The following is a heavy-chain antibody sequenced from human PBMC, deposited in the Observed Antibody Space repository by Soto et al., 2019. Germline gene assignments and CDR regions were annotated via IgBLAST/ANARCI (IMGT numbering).Heavy chain of an antibody. CDR2: ISSSSSYT. V-gene: IGHV3-11*06. Sequence: GGSLRLSXAASGFTFSDYYMSWIRQAPGKGLEWVSYISSSSSYTNYADSVKGRFTISRDNAKNSLYLQMNSLRAEDTAVYYCARYGLSFYYYGMDVWGQGTTVTVSS. D-gene: IGHD3-16*02. CDR1: GFTFSDYY. CDR3: ARYGLSFYYYGMDV. J-gene: IGHJ6*02.